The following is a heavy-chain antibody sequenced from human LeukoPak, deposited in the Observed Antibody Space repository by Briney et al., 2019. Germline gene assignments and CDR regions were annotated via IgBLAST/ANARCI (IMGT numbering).Heavy chain of an antibody. CDR2: INHSGST. CDR1: GGSFSGYY. V-gene: IGHV4-34*01. CDR3: ARVTRGWYDLFDY. D-gene: IGHD6-19*01. Sequence: PSETLSLTCAVYGGSFSGYYWSWIRQPPGKGLERIGEINHSGSTNYNPSLKSRVTISVDTSKNQFSLKLSSVTAADTAVYYCARVTRGWYDLFDYWGQGTLVTVSS. J-gene: IGHJ4*02.